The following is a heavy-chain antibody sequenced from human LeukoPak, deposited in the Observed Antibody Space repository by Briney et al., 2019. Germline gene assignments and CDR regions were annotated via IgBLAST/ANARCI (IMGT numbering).Heavy chain of an antibody. D-gene: IGHD3-16*01. V-gene: IGHV1-46*01. Sequence: GASVKVSCKASGYTFTMYYIHWVRQAPGQGLEWMGMINPSDGATTYAQRFQGRVTMTRDMSTTTGYMDLRSLRSDDTAVYFRAREQKGVLSGSLGGLFASYYTYYYMDVWGRGTTVTVSS. CDR3: AREQKGVLSGSLGGLFASYYTYYYMDV. CDR1: GYTFTMYY. CDR2: INPSDGAT. J-gene: IGHJ6*03.